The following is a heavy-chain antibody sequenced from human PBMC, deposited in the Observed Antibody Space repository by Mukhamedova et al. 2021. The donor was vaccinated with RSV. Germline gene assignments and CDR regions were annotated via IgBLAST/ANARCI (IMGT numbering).Heavy chain of an antibody. V-gene: IGHV4-39*07. CDR3: ARDRITMVRGAKGDWFDP. D-gene: IGHD3-10*01. CDR2: IYYSGST. J-gene: IGHJ5*02. Sequence: IGSIYYSGSTYYNPSLKSRVTISVDTSKNQFSLKLSSVTAADTAVYYCARDRITMVRGAKGDWFDPWGQGTLVTVPS.